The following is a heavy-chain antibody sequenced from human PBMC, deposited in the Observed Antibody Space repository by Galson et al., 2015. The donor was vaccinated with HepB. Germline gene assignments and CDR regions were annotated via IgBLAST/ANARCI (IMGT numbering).Heavy chain of an antibody. D-gene: IGHD3-22*01. J-gene: IGHJ4*02. CDR3: ARAPAFSHYDSSGYYLDY. V-gene: IGHV1-18*04. Sequence: QSGAEVKKPGESLKTSCKASGYTFTSYGISWVRQAPGQRLEWMGWISAYNGNTNFAQKLQGRVTMTTDTSTSTAYMELRSLRSDDTAVYYCARAPAFSHYDSSGYYLDYWGQGTLVTVSS. CDR1: GYTFTSYG. CDR2: ISAYNGNT.